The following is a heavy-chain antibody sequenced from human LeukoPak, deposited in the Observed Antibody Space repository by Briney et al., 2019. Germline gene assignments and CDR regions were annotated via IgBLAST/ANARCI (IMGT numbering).Heavy chain of an antibody. D-gene: IGHD2-2*01. CDR2: IYYSGST. Sequence: SQTLSLTCTVSGGSISSGDYYWGWIRQPPGKGLEWIGHIYYSGSTYYNPSLKSRVTISVDTSKNQFSLKLSSVTAADTAVYYCAREFQYADYFDYWGQGTLVTVSS. J-gene: IGHJ4*02. V-gene: IGHV4-30-4*01. CDR3: AREFQYADYFDY. CDR1: GGSISSGDYY.